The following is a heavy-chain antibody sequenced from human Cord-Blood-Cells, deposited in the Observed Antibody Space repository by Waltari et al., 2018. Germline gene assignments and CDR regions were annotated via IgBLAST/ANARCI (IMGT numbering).Heavy chain of an antibody. CDR3: ARGLGIGAFDI. Sequence: QVQLVQSGAEVKKPGATVKVSCKASGYTFTGYYMHWVRQAPGQGLEWMGWSNPNSGGTNYAQKCHGRVTRTRDTSISTAYMELSRLRSDDTAVYYCARGLGIGAFDIWGQGTMVTVSS. D-gene: IGHD7-27*01. CDR2: SNPNSGGT. V-gene: IGHV1-2*02. CDR1: GYTFTGYY. J-gene: IGHJ3*02.